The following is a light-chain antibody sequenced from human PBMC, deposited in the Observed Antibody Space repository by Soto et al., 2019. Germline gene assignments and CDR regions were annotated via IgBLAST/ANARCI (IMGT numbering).Light chain of an antibody. CDR1: QTISSW. CDR3: QHYNSSSEA. Sequence: DIQMTQSPSTLSGSVGDRVTITGRASQTISSWLAWYQQKPGKAPKILIYKASTLKSGVPSRFRGSGSGTEFTLTISRLQPDDFETYYCQHYNSSSEAFGQGTKVDIK. J-gene: IGKJ1*01. CDR2: KAS. V-gene: IGKV1-5*03.